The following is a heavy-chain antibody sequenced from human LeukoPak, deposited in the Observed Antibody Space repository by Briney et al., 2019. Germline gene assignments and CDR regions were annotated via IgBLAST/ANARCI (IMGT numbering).Heavy chain of an antibody. CDR3: ARDSPVPNI. CDR2: IYYSGST. CDR1: AGSLISYY. V-gene: IGHV4-59*01. J-gene: IGHJ3*01. Sequence: SETLSLTCTVSAGSLISYYWSWIRQPPGRGLEWIGYIYYSGSTNYNPSLRSRVTISVDTSKNQFSLKLTSVTAADTAVYYCARDSPVPNIWGQGTMVTVSS.